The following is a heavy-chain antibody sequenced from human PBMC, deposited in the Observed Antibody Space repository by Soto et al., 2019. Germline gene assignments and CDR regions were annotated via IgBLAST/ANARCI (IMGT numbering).Heavy chain of an antibody. CDR2: IKPSNAKA. V-gene: IGHV1-46*03. Sequence: QVYLVQSGTEMKRPGASVKVSCQASGYPFTAYHMHWVRQAPGQGPVWMGMIKPSNAKAKYAENFQDRITLTRDTSTNSVYMELSALRSEDTAIYFCTRMSTSFDFWGQGTLVSVSS. CDR3: TRMSTSFDF. CDR1: GYPFTAYH. J-gene: IGHJ4*02.